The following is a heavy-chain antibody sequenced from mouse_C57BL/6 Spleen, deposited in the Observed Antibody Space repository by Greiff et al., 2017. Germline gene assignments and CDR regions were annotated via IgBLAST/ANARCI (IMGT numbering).Heavy chain of an antibody. CDR1: GFTFSSYA. CDR3: TRDQIYYDYDGTFAY. Sequence: EVKVVESGEGLVKPGGSLKLSCAASGFTFSSYAMSWVRQTPETRLEWVAYISSGGDYIYYADTVKGRFTISRDNAMNTLYLQMSSLKSEDTAMYYGTRDQIYYDYDGTFAYWGQETLVTVAA. CDR2: ISSGGDYI. J-gene: IGHJ3*01. D-gene: IGHD2-4*01. V-gene: IGHV5-9-1*02.